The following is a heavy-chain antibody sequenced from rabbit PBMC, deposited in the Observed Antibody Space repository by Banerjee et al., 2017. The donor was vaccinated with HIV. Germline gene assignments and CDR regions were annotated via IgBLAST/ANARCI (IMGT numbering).Heavy chain of an antibody. CDR2: IDVGSSGNT. CDR3: ARDGYGYGVATYFNL. D-gene: IGHD6-1*01. CDR1: GFSFSSGYD. V-gene: IGHV1S40*01. J-gene: IGHJ4*01. Sequence: QSLEESGGGLVKPGASLTLTCKASGFSFSSGYDMCWVRQAPGKGLEWIACIDVGSSGNTWYASWAKGRFTISKTSSTTVTLQMTSLTAADTATYFCARDGYGYGVATYFNLWGQGTLVTVS.